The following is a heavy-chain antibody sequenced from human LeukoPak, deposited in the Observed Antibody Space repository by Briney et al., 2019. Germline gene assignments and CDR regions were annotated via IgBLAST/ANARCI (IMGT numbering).Heavy chain of an antibody. V-gene: IGHV3-23*01. CDR2: ISGSGGST. J-gene: IGHJ4*02. Sequence: GGSLRLSCAASGFTFSSYAMSWVRPAPGKGLEWVSGISGSGGSTYYADSVKGRFTISRDNFKNTLYLQMNSLRAEDTAVYYCAKLSSGNLYYFDYWGQGTLVTVSS. CDR3: AKLSSGNLYYFDY. CDR1: GFTFSSYA. D-gene: IGHD3-3*01.